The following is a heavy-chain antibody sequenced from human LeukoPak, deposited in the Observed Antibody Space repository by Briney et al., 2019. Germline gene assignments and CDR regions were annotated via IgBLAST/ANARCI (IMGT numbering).Heavy chain of an antibody. CDR3: ARGRYSSSINSMDV. Sequence: ASVKVSCKASGGTFISYTISWVRQAPGQGLEWMGGIIPIFGTANYAQKFQGRVTITADESTSTAYMELSSLRSEDTAVYYCARGRYSSSINSMDVWGQGTTVTVSS. V-gene: IGHV1-69*13. CDR2: IIPIFGTA. CDR1: GGTFISYT. J-gene: IGHJ6*02. D-gene: IGHD6-6*01.